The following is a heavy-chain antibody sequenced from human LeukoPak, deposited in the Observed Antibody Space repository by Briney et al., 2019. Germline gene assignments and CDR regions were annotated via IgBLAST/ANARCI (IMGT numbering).Heavy chain of an antibody. J-gene: IGHJ4*02. CDR2: INTCNGGA. CDR3: ARLQELGHRDPDS. V-gene: IGHV1-18*01. Sequence: ASVKVSCKASGYKFTTFAISWVRQAPGQGLEWMGGINTCNGGAKYAQNFQGRVTMTTDTSTTTAYMELRRLTPDDTAMYYCARLQELGHRDPDSWGQGTLVTVSS. D-gene: IGHD6-13*01. CDR1: GYKFTTFA.